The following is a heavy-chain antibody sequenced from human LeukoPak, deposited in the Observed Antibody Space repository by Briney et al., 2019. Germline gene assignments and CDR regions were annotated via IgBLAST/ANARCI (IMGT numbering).Heavy chain of an antibody. CDR1: GYTFTSYG. CDR3: GRGRGNGRPENYFDY. Sequence: ASVKVSCKASGYTFTSYGISWVRQAPGPGLEWMGWMNPNSGNTGYVQKFQGRVTMTRNTSISTAYLELSSLRSEDTAVYYCGRGRGNGRPENYFDYWGQGTLVTVSS. J-gene: IGHJ4*02. V-gene: IGHV1-8*02. CDR2: MNPNSGNT. D-gene: IGHD2-8*01.